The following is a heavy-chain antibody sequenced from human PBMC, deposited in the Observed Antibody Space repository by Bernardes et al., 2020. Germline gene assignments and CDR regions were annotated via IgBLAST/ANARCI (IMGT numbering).Heavy chain of an antibody. J-gene: IGHJ4*02. Sequence: SETLSLTCTVSGGSVSSGSYYWSWIRQPPGKGLEWIGYIYYSGSTNYNPSLKSRVTISVDTSKNQFSLKLSSVTAADTAVYYCARGAMIAAGYDYWGQGTLVTVSS. D-gene: IGHD6-13*01. V-gene: IGHV4-61*01. CDR1: GGSVSSGSYY. CDR3: ARGAMIAAGYDY. CDR2: IYYSGST.